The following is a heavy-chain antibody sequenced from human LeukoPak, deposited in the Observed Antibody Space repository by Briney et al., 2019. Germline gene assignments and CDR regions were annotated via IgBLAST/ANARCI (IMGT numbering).Heavy chain of an antibody. CDR1: GFTFSSYV. CDR2: ISGSGGST. D-gene: IGHD3-16*02. J-gene: IGHJ4*02. V-gene: IGHV3-23*01. CDR3: AKDQSAAYYDYVWGSYRQYYFDY. Sequence: GGSLRLSCAASGFTFSSYVMSWVRQAPGKGLEWVSAISGSGGSTYYADSVKGRFTISRDNSKNTLYLQMNSLRAEDTAVYYCAKDQSAAYYDYVWGSYRQYYFDYWGQGTLVTVSS.